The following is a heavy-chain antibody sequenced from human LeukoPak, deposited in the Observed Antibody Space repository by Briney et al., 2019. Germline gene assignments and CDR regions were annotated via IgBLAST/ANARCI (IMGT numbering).Heavy chain of an antibody. CDR3: AAGATQAEVGY. Sequence: SETLSLTCTVSGGSISSYYWSWIRQPPGKGLEWIGYIYYSGSTNYNPSLKSRVTISVDTSKNQFSLKLSSVTAVDTAVYYCAAGATQAEVGYWGQGTLVTVSS. D-gene: IGHD1-26*01. V-gene: IGHV4-59*12. CDR2: IYYSGST. J-gene: IGHJ4*02. CDR1: GGSISSYY.